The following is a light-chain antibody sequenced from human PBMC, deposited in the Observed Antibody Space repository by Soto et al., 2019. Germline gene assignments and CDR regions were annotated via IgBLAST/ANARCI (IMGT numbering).Light chain of an antibody. V-gene: IGLV7-46*01. CDR1: TGAVTSGHY. CDR3: LLSYSGANVV. CDR2: DAT. J-gene: IGLJ2*01. Sequence: QAVVTQEPSLTVSPGGTVTLTCGSSTGAVTSGHYPYWFQQKPGQAPRTLIYDATNKHSWTPARFSGSLFGGKAALTLSGAQPEDEADYYCLLSYSGANVVFGGGTKLTVL.